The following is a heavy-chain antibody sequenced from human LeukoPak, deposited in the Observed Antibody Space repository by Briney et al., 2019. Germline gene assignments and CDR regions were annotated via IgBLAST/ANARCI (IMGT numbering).Heavy chain of an antibody. Sequence: SETLSLTCTVSGGSISSGSYYWSWIRQPAGKGLEWIGRIYTSGSTNYNPSLKSRVTISVDTSKNQFSLKLSSVTAADTAVYYCAKDRTEARESTQIDYWGQGTLVTVSS. V-gene: IGHV4-61*02. CDR3: AKDRTEARESTQIDY. CDR1: GGSISSGSYY. J-gene: IGHJ4*02. CDR2: IYTSGST.